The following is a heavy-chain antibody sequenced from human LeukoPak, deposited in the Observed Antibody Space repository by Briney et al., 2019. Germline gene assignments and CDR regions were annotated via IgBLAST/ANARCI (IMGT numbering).Heavy chain of an antibody. D-gene: IGHD6-19*01. J-gene: IGHJ4*02. V-gene: IGHV3-53*01. CDR2: IYSGGST. CDR3: ARDSGWYYFDY. CDR1: GFTVSSNY. Sequence: GGSLRLSRAASGFTVSSNYMSWVRQAPGKGLEWVSVIYSGGSTYYADSVKGRFTISRDNSKNTLYLQMNSLRAEDTAVYYCARDSGWYYFDYWGQGTLVTVSS.